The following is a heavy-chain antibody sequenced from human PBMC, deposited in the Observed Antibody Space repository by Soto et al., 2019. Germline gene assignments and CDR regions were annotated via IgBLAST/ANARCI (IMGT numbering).Heavy chain of an antibody. V-gene: IGHV1-69*04. D-gene: IGHD5-12*01. CDR3: ARGADGYNLFDY. Sequence: QVQLVQSGAEVKKPGSSVKVSCKASGGIFSFYAITWVRQAPGQGLEWMGRIIPVSGIANYAQKFHDRVTITADKSTSTAYMELSSLSSDDTAVFYCARGADGYNLFDYWGQGTLVTVSS. CDR2: IIPVSGIA. CDR1: GGIFSFYA. J-gene: IGHJ4*02.